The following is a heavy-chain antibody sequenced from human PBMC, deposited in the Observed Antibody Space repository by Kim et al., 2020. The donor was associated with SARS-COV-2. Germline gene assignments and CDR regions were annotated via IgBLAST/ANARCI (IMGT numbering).Heavy chain of an antibody. CDR3: AKGDCSSTSCYIEGATFFDY. Sequence: GGSLRLSCAASGFTFSSYGMHWVRQAPGKGLEWVAVISYDGSNKYYADSVKGRFTISRDNSKNTLYLQMNSLRAEDTAVYYCAKGDCSSTSCYIEGATFFDYWGQGALVTVSS. CDR2: ISYDGSNK. J-gene: IGHJ4*02. D-gene: IGHD2-2*02. CDR1: GFTFSSYG. V-gene: IGHV3-30*18.